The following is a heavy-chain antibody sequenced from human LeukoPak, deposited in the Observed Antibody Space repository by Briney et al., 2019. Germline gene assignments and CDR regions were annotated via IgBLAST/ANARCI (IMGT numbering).Heavy chain of an antibody. V-gene: IGHV3-23*01. CDR2: SSGSGAT. Sequence: QPGGSLKLSCAASGFTFSNYVMSWVRQAPGKGLEWVSSSSGSGATYYADSVKGRFTISRDTSQNTLYLQMNSLRVEDTAVYYCAKGGRGNDGDYWGQGTLVTVTS. CDR1: GFTFSNYV. CDR3: AKGGRGNDGDY. D-gene: IGHD1-1*01. J-gene: IGHJ4*02.